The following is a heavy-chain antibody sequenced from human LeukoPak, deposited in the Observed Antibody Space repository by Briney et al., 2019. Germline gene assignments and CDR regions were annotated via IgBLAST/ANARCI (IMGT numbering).Heavy chain of an antibody. Sequence: SETLSLTCTVSGGSISSYYWSWIRQPPGKGLEWIGYIYYSGSTNYNPSLKSRVTISVDTSMNQFSLKLSSVTAADTAVYYCARVGGEYSSSGWFDPWGQGTLVTVSS. V-gene: IGHV4-59*08. J-gene: IGHJ5*02. D-gene: IGHD6-6*01. CDR2: IYYSGST. CDR3: ARVGGEYSSSGWFDP. CDR1: GGSISSYY.